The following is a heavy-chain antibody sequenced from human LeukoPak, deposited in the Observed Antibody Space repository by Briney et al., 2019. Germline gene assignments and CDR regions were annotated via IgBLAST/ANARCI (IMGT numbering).Heavy chain of an antibody. D-gene: IGHD6-25*01. V-gene: IGHV4-61*01. J-gene: IGHJ4*02. CDR3: ARLGSGAWQPPGY. Sequence: PSQTLSLTCTVSGGSISSGSYYWSWIRQPPGKGLEWIGYIYYSGSTNYNPSLKSRVTMSVDTSKSQFSLKLSSVTPADTAVYYCARLGSGAWQPPGYWGQGTLVTVSS. CDR1: GGSISSGSYY. CDR2: IYYSGST.